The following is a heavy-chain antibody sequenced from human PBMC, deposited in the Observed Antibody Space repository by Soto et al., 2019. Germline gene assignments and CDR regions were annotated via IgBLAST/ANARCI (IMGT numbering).Heavy chain of an antibody. CDR2: INMDGTTT. CDR3: ARDWRILGMDV. J-gene: IGHJ6*02. Sequence: EAQLVESGGGLVQPGGSLRLSCAASGFTFSTYWMHWVRQAPGKGLVWVSRINMDGTTTNHADSVKGRFTISRDNAKNTLYLQMNSLRAEDTGVYYCARDWRILGMDVWGQGTTVTVSS. V-gene: IGHV3-74*01. CDR1: GFTFSTYW.